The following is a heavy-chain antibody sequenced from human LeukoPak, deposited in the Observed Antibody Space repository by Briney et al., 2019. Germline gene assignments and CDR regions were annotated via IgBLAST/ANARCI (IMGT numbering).Heavy chain of an antibody. J-gene: IGHJ3*02. D-gene: IGHD3-16*02. Sequence: GGSLRLSCAASGFTFDDYAMHWVRQAPGKGLEWVPGISWNSGSIGYADSVKGRFTISRDNAKNSLYLQMNSLRAEDTALYYCVSFMSALDIWCQGTMVTVSS. CDR2: ISWNSGSI. CDR3: VSFMSALDI. V-gene: IGHV3-9*01. CDR1: GFTFDDYA.